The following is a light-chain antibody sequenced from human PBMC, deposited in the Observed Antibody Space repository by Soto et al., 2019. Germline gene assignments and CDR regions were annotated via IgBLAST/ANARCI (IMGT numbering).Light chain of an antibody. Sequence: EIVLTQSPGTLSLSPGERATLSCRASQSVSSSYLAWYQQKPAQAPRLLIYGASSRATGIPDRFSGSGSGTDFTLTISRLEPEDFAVYYCQQYGSSPVTFGQGTKLEIK. CDR1: QSVSSSY. V-gene: IGKV3-20*01. J-gene: IGKJ2*01. CDR2: GAS. CDR3: QQYGSSPVT.